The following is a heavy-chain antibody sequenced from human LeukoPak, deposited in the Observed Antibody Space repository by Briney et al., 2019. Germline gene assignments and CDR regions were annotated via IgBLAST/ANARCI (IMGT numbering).Heavy chain of an antibody. Sequence: SETLSLTCTVSGGSISSYYWSWIRQPPGKGLEWIGEINHSGSTNYNPSLKSRVTISVDTSKNQFSLKLSSVTAADTAVYYCARGRPSITMVRGVIQIWGQGTMVTVSS. V-gene: IGHV4-34*01. CDR2: INHSGST. D-gene: IGHD3-10*01. CDR3: ARGRPSITMVRGVIQI. CDR1: GGSISSYY. J-gene: IGHJ3*02.